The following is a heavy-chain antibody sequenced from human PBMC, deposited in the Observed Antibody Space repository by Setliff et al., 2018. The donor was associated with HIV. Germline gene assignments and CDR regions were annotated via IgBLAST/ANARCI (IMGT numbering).Heavy chain of an antibody. J-gene: IGHJ5*01. V-gene: IGHV4-39*01. CDR1: GDSISTNSPY. CDR3: ARLNLEQWVQRIDS. Sequence: SETLSLTCTVSGDSISTNSPYWAWIRQPPGKGLEWIGSMSYSGSTYYNPSLKSRVTISVDTSKKQFSLKLSSVTAADTAVYYCARLNLEQWVQRIDSWGQGTLVTVSS. CDR2: MSYSGST. D-gene: IGHD6-19*01.